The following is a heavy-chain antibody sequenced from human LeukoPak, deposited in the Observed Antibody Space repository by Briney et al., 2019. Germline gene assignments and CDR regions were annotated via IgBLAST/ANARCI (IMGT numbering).Heavy chain of an antibody. CDR1: GYTFTGYY. CDR3: ASGGDDYGDYLGY. J-gene: IGHJ4*02. Sequence: ASVKVSCTASGYTFTGYYMHWVRQAPGQGLEWMGWINPNSGGTNYAQEFQGRVTMTRDTSISTAYMELSRLRSDDTAVYYCASGGDDYGDYLGYWGQGTLVTVSS. V-gene: IGHV1-2*02. CDR2: INPNSGGT. D-gene: IGHD4-17*01.